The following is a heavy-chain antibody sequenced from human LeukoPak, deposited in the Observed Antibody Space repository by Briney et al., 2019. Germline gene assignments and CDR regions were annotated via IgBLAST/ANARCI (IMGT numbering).Heavy chain of an antibody. V-gene: IGHV4-34*01. J-gene: IGHJ6*03. Sequence: PSETLSLTCAVYGGSFSGYYWSWIRQPPGKGLEWIGEINHSGSTNYNPSLKSRVTISVDTSKNQFSLKLSSVTAADTAVYYCATSLGSSTSYYYYYMDVWGTGTTVTVSS. CDR3: ATSLGSSTSYYYYYMDV. CDR2: INHSGST. D-gene: IGHD2-2*01. CDR1: GGSFSGYY.